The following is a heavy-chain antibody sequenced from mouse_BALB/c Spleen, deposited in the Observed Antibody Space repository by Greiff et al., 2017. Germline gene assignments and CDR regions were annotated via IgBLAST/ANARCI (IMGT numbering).Heavy chain of an antibody. CDR1: GYTFTSYD. Sequence: QVQLQQSGAELVKPGASVKLSCKASGYTFTSYDINWVRQRPEQGLEWIGWIFPGDGSTKYNEKFKGKATLTTDKSSSTAYMQLSRLTSEDSAVYFCVSSTMVTTWYFDVWGAGTTVTVSS. CDR2: IFPGDGST. CDR3: VSSTMVTTWYFDV. D-gene: IGHD2-1*01. J-gene: IGHJ1*01. V-gene: IGHV1S56*01.